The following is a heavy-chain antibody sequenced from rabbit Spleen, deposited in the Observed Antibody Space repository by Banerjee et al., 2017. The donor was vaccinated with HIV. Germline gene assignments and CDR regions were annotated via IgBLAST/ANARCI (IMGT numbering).Heavy chain of an antibody. CDR3: ARNGGMLNYEL. D-gene: IGHD6-1*01. CDR2: IYTGNGKT. CDR1: GFSLSTSYD. V-gene: IGHV1S45*01. J-gene: IGHJ4*01. Sequence: QEQLEESGGDLVKPEGSLTLTCTASGFSLSTSYDMCWVRQAPGKGLEWIACIYTGNGKTYYASWAKGRFTISKTSSTTVTLQMTSLTVADTATYFCARNGGMLNYELWGQGTLVTVS.